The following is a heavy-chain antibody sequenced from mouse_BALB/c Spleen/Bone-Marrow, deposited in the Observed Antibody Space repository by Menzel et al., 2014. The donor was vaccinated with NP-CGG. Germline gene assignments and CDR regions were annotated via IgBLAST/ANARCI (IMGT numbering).Heavy chain of an antibody. CDR1: RFDFSRYW. CDR2: IKPDSRTI. V-gene: IGHV4-1*02. D-gene: IGHD1-1*01. J-gene: IGHJ4*01. Sequence: EVNVVESGGGLVQPGGSLKLSCAASRFDFSRYWMTWVRQAPGKGLEWIGEIKPDSRTINYSPSLKERFIISRDNAKGTLYLQMSKVRSEDTALYYCARLGYYGAMAYWGQGTSVTVSS. CDR3: ARLGYYGAMAY.